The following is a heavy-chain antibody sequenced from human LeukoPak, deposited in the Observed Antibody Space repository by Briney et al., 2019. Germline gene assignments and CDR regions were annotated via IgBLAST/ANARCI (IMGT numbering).Heavy chain of an antibody. Sequence: GGSLRLSCAASGFTFSSYWMSWVRQAPGKGLEWVANIKQDGSEKYYVDSVKGRFTISRDNAKNSLYLQMNSLRAEDTAVYYCAGEGENCSGGSCYPIYGMDVWGQGTTVTVSS. CDR3: AGEGENCSGGSCYPIYGMDV. J-gene: IGHJ6*02. CDR2: IKQDGSEK. CDR1: GFTFSSYW. V-gene: IGHV3-7*01. D-gene: IGHD2-15*01.